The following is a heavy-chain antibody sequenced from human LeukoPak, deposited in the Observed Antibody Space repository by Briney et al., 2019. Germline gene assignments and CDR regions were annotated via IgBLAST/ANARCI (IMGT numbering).Heavy chain of an antibody. CDR1: GDSVSSNSAA. D-gene: IGHD6-13*01. Sequence: RSQTLSLTCAISGDSVSSNSAAWNWLRQSPSRGLEWLGRTYHRSKWYNDYAVSVKSRITINPDTSKNQFSLQLNSVTPEDTAVYYCARGVSAAAEVPELYYYGMDVWGQGTTVTVSS. CDR2: TYHRSKWYN. CDR3: ARGVSAAAEVPELYYYGMDV. V-gene: IGHV6-1*01. J-gene: IGHJ6*02.